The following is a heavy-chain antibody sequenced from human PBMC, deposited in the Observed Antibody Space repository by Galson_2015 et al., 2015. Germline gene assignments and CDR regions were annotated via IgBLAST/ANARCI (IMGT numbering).Heavy chain of an antibody. J-gene: IGHJ5*02. D-gene: IGHD2-8*02. V-gene: IGHV3-30-3*01. Sequence: SLRLSCAASGFTFSSYAMHWVRQAPGKGLEWVAVISYDGSNKYYADSVKGRFTISRDNSKNTLYLQMNSLRAEDTAVYYCARGCWGCMLSGEERWFDPWGQGTLVTVSS. CDR1: GFTFSSYA. CDR2: ISYDGSNK. CDR3: ARGCWGCMLSGEERWFDP.